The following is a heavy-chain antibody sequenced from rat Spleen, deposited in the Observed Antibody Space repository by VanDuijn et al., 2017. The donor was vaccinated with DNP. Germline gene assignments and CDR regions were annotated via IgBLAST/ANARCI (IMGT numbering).Heavy chain of an antibody. CDR2: INTDSSHI. CDR3: VTSPGPNWFAH. Sequence: EVQVVESGGGLVQPGRSMTVSCVASGFTFSSYVMHWFRRAPENGIEWLAFINTDSSHIYYAETVKGRFTISRDNADHTLYLQMDSLRSEDTATYYCVTSPGPNWFAHWGQGTLVTVSS. V-gene: IGHV5-41*01. D-gene: IGHD1-4*01. CDR1: GFTFSSYV. J-gene: IGHJ3*01.